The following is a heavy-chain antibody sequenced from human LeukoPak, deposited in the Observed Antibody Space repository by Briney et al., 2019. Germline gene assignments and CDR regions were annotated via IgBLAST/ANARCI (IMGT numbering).Heavy chain of an antibody. D-gene: IGHD3-3*01. Sequence: PGGSLRLSCAASGFTFSSYSMNWVRQAPGKGLEWVSSISSSSSYIYYADSVKGRFTISRDNAKNSLYLQMNSLRAEDTAVYYCARDGGYFTIFGEGSRDYYYYYMDVWGKGTTVTVSS. CDR2: ISSSSSYI. J-gene: IGHJ6*03. CDR3: ARDGGYFTIFGEGSRDYYYYYMDV. CDR1: GFTFSSYS. V-gene: IGHV3-21*01.